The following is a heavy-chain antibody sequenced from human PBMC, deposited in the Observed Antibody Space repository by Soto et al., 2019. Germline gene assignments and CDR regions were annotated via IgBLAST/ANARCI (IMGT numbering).Heavy chain of an antibody. CDR1: GYSFTNYW. CDR3: ATNYDSSGYYQSNDPFDI. CDR2: IYPGDSDT. Sequence: PGESLKISCKGSGYSFTNYWIGWVRQMPGKGLEWMGIIYPGDSDTRYSPSFQGQVTISADKSTSTAYLQWSSLKASDTAMYYCATNYDSSGYYQSNDPFDIWGQGTMVTVSS. D-gene: IGHD3-22*01. J-gene: IGHJ3*02. V-gene: IGHV5-51*01.